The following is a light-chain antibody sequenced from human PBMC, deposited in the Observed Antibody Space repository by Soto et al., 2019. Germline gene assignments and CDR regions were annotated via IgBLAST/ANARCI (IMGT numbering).Light chain of an antibody. J-gene: IGKJ2*01. CDR2: DAS. CDR3: QQSNSTPYT. CDR1: QNIRRY. V-gene: IGKV1-39*01. Sequence: DLQMTQSPSSLSASVGDRVTITCRASQNIRRYLNWYQQKPGKAPKLLIYDASSLQSGVPSRFSGSGSGAEFSLTISSLQPEDFATYCCQQSNSTPYTFGQGTKLEI.